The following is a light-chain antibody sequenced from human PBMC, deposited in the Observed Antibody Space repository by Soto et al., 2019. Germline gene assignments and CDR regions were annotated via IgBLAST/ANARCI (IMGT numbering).Light chain of an antibody. CDR3: QPYGSSPLT. J-gene: IGKJ4*01. CDR1: QSVSSY. V-gene: IGKV3-11*01. Sequence: EIVVTQSPATLSLSPGERDTLSCRASQSVSSYLAWYQQKPGQATRILIYDASNRATGIPARFSGSGSGTDFTLTISSLEPEDFAVYYCQPYGSSPLTFGEGTKVDIK. CDR2: DAS.